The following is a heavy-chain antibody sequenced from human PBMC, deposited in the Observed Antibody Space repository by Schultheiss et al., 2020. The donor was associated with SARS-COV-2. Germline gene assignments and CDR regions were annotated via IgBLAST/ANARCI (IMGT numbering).Heavy chain of an antibody. J-gene: IGHJ6*04. CDR3: ARYYDFWSGLDV. CDR2: INHGGST. V-gene: IGHV4-39*07. CDR1: GGSISSSSYY. Sequence: SETLSLTCTVSGGSISSSSYYWGWIRQPPGKGLEWIGEINHGGSTNYNPSLKSRVTISVDTSKNQFSLKLSSVTAADTAVYYCARYYDFWSGLDVWGKGTTVTVSS. D-gene: IGHD3-3*01.